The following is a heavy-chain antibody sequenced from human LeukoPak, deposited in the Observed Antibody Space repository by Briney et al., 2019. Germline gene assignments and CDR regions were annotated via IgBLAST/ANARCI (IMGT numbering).Heavy chain of an antibody. CDR3: AKGTGGSCYSGSDS. J-gene: IGHJ4*02. Sequence: PGGSLRLSCAASGFTFSSYAMSWVRQAPGKGLEWVSAISGSGGSTYYADSVKGRFTISRDNSKNTLYLQMNSLRGEDTAVYYCAKGTGGSCYSGSDSWGQGTLVTVSS. D-gene: IGHD2-15*01. CDR2: ISGSGGST. CDR1: GFTFSSYA. V-gene: IGHV3-23*01.